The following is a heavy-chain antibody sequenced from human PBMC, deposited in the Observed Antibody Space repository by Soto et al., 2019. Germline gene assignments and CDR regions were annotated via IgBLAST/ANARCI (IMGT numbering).Heavy chain of an antibody. CDR2: INHRGST. V-gene: IGHV4-34*01. Sequence: GKGLEWVGEINHRGSTNYNPSLKSRITISVDTSKNHFSLNLSSVTAADTALYYCARMIVSFFLRRSPRCTWLASW. J-gene: IGHJ5*01. CDR3: ARMIVSFFLRRSPRCTWLAS. D-gene: IGHD2-21*01.